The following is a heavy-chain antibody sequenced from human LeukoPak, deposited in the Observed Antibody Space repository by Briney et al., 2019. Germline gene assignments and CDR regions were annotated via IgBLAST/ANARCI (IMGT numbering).Heavy chain of an antibody. Sequence: GGSLRLSCAASGFTFSSYAMHWVRQAPGKGLDWAAVISSDGNTQYYADSVKGRFTISRDNSNNTLYLQMNSLRAEDTAVYYCAKLTTSWGQGTLVTVSS. V-gene: IGHV3-30-3*01. D-gene: IGHD4-11*01. CDR3: AKLTTS. CDR2: ISSDGNTQ. CDR1: GFTFSSYA. J-gene: IGHJ4*02.